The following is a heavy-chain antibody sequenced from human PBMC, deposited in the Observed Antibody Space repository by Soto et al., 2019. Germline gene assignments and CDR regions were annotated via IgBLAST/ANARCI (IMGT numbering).Heavy chain of an antibody. J-gene: IGHJ4*02. V-gene: IGHV3-7*05. D-gene: IGHD6-19*01. CDR1: GFTFSNYW. CDR3: AGVAV. CDR2: IKVDGSEK. Sequence: EVQLVESGGGLVQPGGSLRLSCAASGFTFSNYWMSWVRQAPGKGLEWVANIKVDGSEKYYVDSVKGRFTIARDNAKNSLYLQRNSLRAEDTAVYYCAGVAVRGQGTLVTVSS.